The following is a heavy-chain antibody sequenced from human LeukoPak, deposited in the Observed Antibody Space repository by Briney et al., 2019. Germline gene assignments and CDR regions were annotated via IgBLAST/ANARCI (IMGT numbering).Heavy chain of an antibody. CDR3: ATNRAYYYDSSGYGFDY. J-gene: IGHJ4*02. CDR1: GGSFSGYY. V-gene: IGHV4-34*01. Sequence: PSETLSLTCAVYGGSFSGYYWSWIRQPPGKGLEWIGEINHSGSTNYNPSLKSRVTISVDTSKNQFSLKLSAVTAADTAVYYCATNRAYYYDSSGYGFDYWGQGTLVTVSS. CDR2: INHSGST. D-gene: IGHD3-22*01.